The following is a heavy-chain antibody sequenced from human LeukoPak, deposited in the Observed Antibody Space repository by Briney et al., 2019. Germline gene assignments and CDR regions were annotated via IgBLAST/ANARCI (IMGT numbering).Heavy chain of an antibody. Sequence: SETLSLTCIVSGDTIDTRHFYWTWIRQPPGKGLEWIGSIYYNLSTSYNPSLLSRGTISVDTSKNQFSLRLTSVTAADTAMYYCAKGGEAYKVGNYWGPGTMVTVSS. V-gene: IGHV4-39*07. CDR2: IYYNLST. CDR3: AKGGEAYKVGNY. J-gene: IGHJ1*01. D-gene: IGHD5-24*01. CDR1: GDTIDTRHFY.